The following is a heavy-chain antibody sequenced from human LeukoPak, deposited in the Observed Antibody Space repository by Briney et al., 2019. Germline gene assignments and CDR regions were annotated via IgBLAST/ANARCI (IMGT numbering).Heavy chain of an antibody. J-gene: IGHJ6*02. Sequence: GTLSLTCAVSGGSISSSNWWSWVRQAPGKGLEWLANIKEDGTGKNHVDSVKGRFTISRDNAKNSLYLQMNGLRAEDTAVYYCAREIPQQLVAMDVWGQGTTVTVSS. D-gene: IGHD6-13*01. CDR3: AREIPQQLVAMDV. V-gene: IGHV3-7*04. CDR2: IKEDGTGK. CDR1: GGSISSSNW.